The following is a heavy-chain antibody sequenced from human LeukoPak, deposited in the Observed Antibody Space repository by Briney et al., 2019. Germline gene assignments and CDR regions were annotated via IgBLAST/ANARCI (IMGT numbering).Heavy chain of an antibody. CDR3: AGPQRGSKAYTFDI. D-gene: IGHD2-21*01. V-gene: IGHV4-59*06. Sequence: SETLSLTCTVSGGSISSYYWSWIRQHPGKGLEWIGYIYYSGITYYNPSLRRRVTISVDTSKNQFSLKLGSVTAADTAVYYCAGPQRGSKAYTFDIWGHGTMVTVSS. CDR2: IYYSGIT. CDR1: GGSISSYY. J-gene: IGHJ3*02.